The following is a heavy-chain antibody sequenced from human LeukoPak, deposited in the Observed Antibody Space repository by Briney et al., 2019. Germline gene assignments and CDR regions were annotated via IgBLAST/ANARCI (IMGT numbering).Heavy chain of an antibody. CDR3: ARPRGRSSGWFLDY. CDR1: GFTFSSYW. D-gene: IGHD6-19*01. J-gene: IGHJ4*02. CDR2: IKQDGSEK. V-gene: IGHV3-7*01. Sequence: GGSLRLSCAASGFTFSSYWMSWVRQAPGKGLEWVANIKQDGSEKYYVDSVKGRFTISRDNAKNSLYLQRSSLRAEDTAVYYCARPRGRSSGWFLDYWGQGTLVTVSS.